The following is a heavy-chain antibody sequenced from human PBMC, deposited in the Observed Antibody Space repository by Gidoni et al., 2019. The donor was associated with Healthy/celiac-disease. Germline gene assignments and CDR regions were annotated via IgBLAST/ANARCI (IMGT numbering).Heavy chain of an antibody. CDR1: GFTFSSYA. CDR2: ISDDGSNK. CDR3: ARACCTTGTEDAFDI. J-gene: IGHJ3*02. V-gene: IGHV3-30-3*01. Sequence: QVQLLESGGGVVQPGRSLRLSCAASGFTFSSYAMHWVRQAPGKGLGWVAVISDDGSNKYYADSVKGRFTISRDNSKNTLYLQMNSLRAEDTAVYYCARACCTTGTEDAFDIWGQGTMVTVSS. D-gene: IGHD1-1*01.